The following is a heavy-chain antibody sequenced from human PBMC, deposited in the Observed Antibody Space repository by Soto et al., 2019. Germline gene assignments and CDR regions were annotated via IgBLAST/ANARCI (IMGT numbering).Heavy chain of an antibody. V-gene: IGHV3-23*01. J-gene: IGHJ6*03. CDR2: ISGSGGST. Sequence: PGGSLRLSCAATGFTFSSYAMSWVRQAPGKGLEWVSAISGSGGSTYYADSVKGRFTISRDNSKNTLYLQMNSLRAEDTAVYYCSAVLRFLEWLDNYDMYGWGKGTTVTVSS. CDR3: SAVLRFLEWLDNYDMYG. CDR1: GFTFSSYA. D-gene: IGHD3-3*01.